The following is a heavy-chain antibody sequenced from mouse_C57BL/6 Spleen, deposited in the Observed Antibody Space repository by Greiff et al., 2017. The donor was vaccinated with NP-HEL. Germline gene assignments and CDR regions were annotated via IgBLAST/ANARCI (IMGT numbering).Heavy chain of an antibody. CDR2: IYPGDGDT. CDR1: GYAFSSSW. CDR3: ARNGRYWYFDV. D-gene: IGHD1-1*02. J-gene: IGHJ1*03. V-gene: IGHV1-82*01. Sequence: QVQLQQSGPELVKPGASVKISCKASGYAFSSSWMNWVKQRPGKGLEWIGRIYPGDGDTNYNGKFKGKATLTADKSSSTAYMQLSSLTSEDSAVYFCARNGRYWYFDVWGTGTTVTVSS.